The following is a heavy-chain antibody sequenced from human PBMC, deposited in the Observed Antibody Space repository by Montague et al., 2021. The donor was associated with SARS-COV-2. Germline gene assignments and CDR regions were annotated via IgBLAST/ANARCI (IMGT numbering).Heavy chain of an antibody. CDR3: ARDEGLRYVARGPPGY. CDR2: IWCDGSNK. CDR1: GFTFSSYG. Sequence: SLRLSCAASGFTFSSYGMHWVRQAPGKGLEWVAVIWCDGSNKYYADSVKGRFTISRVNSKNTLYLQMNSLRAEDTAVYYCARDEGLRYVARGPPGYWGQGTLVTGSS. D-gene: IGHD3-9*01. J-gene: IGHJ4*02. V-gene: IGHV3-33*01.